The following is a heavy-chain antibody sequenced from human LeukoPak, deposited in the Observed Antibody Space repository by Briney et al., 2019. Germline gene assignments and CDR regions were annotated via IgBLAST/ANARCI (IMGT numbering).Heavy chain of an antibody. CDR3: AKGAYDYIEIAYFDS. Sequence: GGSLRLSCAASGFTSTKYAMNWVRQAPGKGLEWVSVLIGSSGSTDYADSVKGRFTMSRDISKNSLFLQMNSLRAEDTAIYYCAKGAYDYIEIAYFDSWGQGTLVTVSS. CDR2: LIGSSGST. V-gene: IGHV3-23*01. CDR1: GFTSTKYA. D-gene: IGHD5-12*01. J-gene: IGHJ4*02.